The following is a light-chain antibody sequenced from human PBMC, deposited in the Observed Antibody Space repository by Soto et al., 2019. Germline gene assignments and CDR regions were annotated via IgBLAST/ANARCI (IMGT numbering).Light chain of an antibody. CDR2: EVS. CDR1: SREVGSYNL. V-gene: IGLV2-23*02. Sequence: SVLAQPAPLSGAPGQSITISCPGTSREVGSYNLVSWYQQHPGKAPKLMIYEVSKRPSGVSNRFSGSKSGNTASLTISGLQAEDEADYYCCSYAGSSPAYVFGTGTKVTVL. CDR3: CSYAGSSPAYV. J-gene: IGLJ1*01.